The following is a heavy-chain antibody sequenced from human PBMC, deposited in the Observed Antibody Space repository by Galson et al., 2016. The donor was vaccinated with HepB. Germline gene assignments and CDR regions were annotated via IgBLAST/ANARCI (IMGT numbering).Heavy chain of an antibody. CDR3: ARDPNWSGYYIDN. V-gene: IGHV3-11*04. D-gene: IGHD3-3*01. Sequence: SLRLSCAVSEFMISSNYMTWVRQAPGKGLEWISYISNGGSTIYYADSVRGRFTISRDNAKDSLFLQMSALRDEDTAVYYCARDPNWSGYYIDNWGLGTLVTVSS. J-gene: IGHJ4*02. CDR1: EFMISSNY. CDR2: ISNGGSTI.